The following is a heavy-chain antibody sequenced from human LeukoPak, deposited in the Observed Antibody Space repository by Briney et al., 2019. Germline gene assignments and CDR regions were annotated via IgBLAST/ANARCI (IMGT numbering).Heavy chain of an antibody. CDR2: INHSGST. V-gene: IGHV4-34*01. J-gene: IGHJ4*02. Sequence: SETLSLTCAVYSGSYSGYYSSWIRQPPGKGLEWIGEINHSGSTNYNPSLNSRVTISLDTSKNQFSLKLSSVTAADTGLYYCARGPGFLTRSDYFDYWGQGTLFTVSS. CDR3: ARGPGFLTRSDYFDY. D-gene: IGHD3-9*01. CDR1: SGSYSGYY.